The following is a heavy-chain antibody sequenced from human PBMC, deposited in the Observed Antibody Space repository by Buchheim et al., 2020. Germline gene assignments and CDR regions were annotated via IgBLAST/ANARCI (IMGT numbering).Heavy chain of an antibody. CDR1: GGSISSSSYY. D-gene: IGHD6-13*01. CDR2: IYYSGST. Sequence: QLQLQESGPGLVKPSETMSLTCTVSGGSISSSSYYWGWIRQPPGKGLEWIGSIYYSGSTYYNPSLKSRVTISVDTSKNQFSLKLSSVTAADTAVYYCARHRDPFAAAGTPSPDYGMDVWGQGTT. CDR3: ARHRDPFAAAGTPSPDYGMDV. V-gene: IGHV4-39*01. J-gene: IGHJ6*02.